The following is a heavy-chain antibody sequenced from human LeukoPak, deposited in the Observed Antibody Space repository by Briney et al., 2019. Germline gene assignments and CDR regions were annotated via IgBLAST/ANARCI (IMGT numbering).Heavy chain of an antibody. Sequence: SVKVSCKASGGTFSSYAISWVRQAPGQGLEWMGRIIPILGIANYAQKFQGRVTITADKSTTTAYMELSSLISEDTAVYYCASYSGYSSSELNWFDPWGQGTLVTVSS. CDR2: IIPILGIA. D-gene: IGHD6-13*01. J-gene: IGHJ5*02. V-gene: IGHV1-69*04. CDR3: ASYSGYSSSELNWFDP. CDR1: GGTFSSYA.